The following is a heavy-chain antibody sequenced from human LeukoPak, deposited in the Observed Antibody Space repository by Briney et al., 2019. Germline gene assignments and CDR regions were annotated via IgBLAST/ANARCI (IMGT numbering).Heavy chain of an antibody. CDR1: GYTFTSNY. CDR3: ARDGYYGSGSYPYYYGMDV. D-gene: IGHD3-10*01. J-gene: IGHJ6*02. CDR2: IYPRDGST. V-gene: IGHV1-46*01. Sequence: VASVKVSCKASGYTFTSNYIHWVRQAPGQGLEWMGMIYPRDGSTSYAQKLQGRVTMTTDTSTSTAYMELRSLRSDDTAVYYCARDGYYGSGSYPYYYGMDVWGQGTTVTVSS.